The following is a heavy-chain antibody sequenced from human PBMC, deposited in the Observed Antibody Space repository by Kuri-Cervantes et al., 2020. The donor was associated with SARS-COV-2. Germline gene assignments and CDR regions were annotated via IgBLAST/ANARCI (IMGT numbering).Heavy chain of an antibody. CDR2: ISWNSGSI. D-gene: IGHD6-6*01. Sequence: SLKISCAASGFTFDDYAMHWVRQAPGKGLEWVSGISWNSGSIGYADSVKGRFTISRDNAKNSLYLQMNSLRAEDTAVYYCARGGMPTRYSSSPQFDYWGQGTLVTVSS. V-gene: IGHV3-9*01. CDR1: GFTFDDYA. J-gene: IGHJ4*02. CDR3: ARGGMPTRYSSSPQFDY.